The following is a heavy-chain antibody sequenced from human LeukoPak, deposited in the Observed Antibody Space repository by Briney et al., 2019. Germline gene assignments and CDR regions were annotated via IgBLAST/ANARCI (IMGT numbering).Heavy chain of an antibody. CDR1: GFTFSSYA. CDR2: ISGSGGST. D-gene: IGHD5-24*01. J-gene: IGHJ3*02. V-gene: IGHV3-23*01. CDR3: AKPLKWVQFAFDI. Sequence: GGSLRLSCAASGFTFSSYAMSWVRQAPGKGLEWVSAISGSGGSTYYADSVKGRFTISRDNSKNTLYLQMNSLRAGDTAVYYCAKPLKWVQFAFDIWGQGTMGTVSS.